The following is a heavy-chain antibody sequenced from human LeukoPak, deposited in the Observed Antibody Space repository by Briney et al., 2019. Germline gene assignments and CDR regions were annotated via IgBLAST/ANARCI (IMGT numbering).Heavy chain of an antibody. D-gene: IGHD6-13*01. CDR2: ISYSGTS. V-gene: IGHV4-31*03. Sequence: PSETLSLTCSVSGVSISSAVSYWSWIRQHPGRGLEWIGYISYSGTSYQNPSLKSRVSISLDTSKNQFSLKLSSVTAADTAVYYCARVRGVAAAGIWYFDLWGRGTLVTVSS. CDR1: GVSISSAVSY. J-gene: IGHJ2*01. CDR3: ARVRGVAAAGIWYFDL.